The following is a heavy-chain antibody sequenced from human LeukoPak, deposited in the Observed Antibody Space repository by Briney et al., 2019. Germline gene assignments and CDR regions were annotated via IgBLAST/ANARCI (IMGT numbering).Heavy chain of an antibody. CDR2: ISGSSTYI. Sequence: PGGSLRLSCAASGFTFSSYSMNWVRQTPGKGLDWVSSISGSSTYIYYADSVKGRFTISRDNAKNSLYLQMNSLRAEDTAVYYSARALEPSIAVIDYWGQGTLVTVSS. V-gene: IGHV3-21*01. D-gene: IGHD6-19*01. CDR3: ARALEPSIAVIDY. J-gene: IGHJ4*02. CDR1: GFTFSSYS.